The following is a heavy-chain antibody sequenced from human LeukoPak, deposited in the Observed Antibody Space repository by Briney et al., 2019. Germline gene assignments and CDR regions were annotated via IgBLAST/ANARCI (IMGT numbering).Heavy chain of an antibody. CDR3: ARGIDGRLGNWFDP. CDR1: GGSISSGYY. D-gene: IGHD1-26*01. V-gene: IGHV4-38-2*02. J-gene: IGHJ5*02. CDR2: IYHSGST. Sequence: SETLSLTCTVSGGSISSGYYWGWIRQPPGEGLEWIGSIYHSGSTYYNPSLKSRVTISVDTSKNQFSLKLSSVTAADTAVYYCARGIDGRLGNWFDPWGQGTLVTVSS.